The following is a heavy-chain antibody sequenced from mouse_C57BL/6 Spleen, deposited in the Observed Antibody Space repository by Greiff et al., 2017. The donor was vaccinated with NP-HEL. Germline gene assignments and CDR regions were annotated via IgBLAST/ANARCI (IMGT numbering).Heavy chain of an antibody. J-gene: IGHJ2*01. V-gene: IGHV5-6*01. Sequence: EVHLVESGGDLVKPGGSLKLSCAASGFTFSSYGMSWVRQTPDKRLEWVATISSGGSYTYYPDSVKGRFTISRDNAKNTLYLQMSSLKSEDTAMYYCARRYGSSYKYFDYWGQGTTLTVSS. CDR1: GFTFSSYG. CDR3: ARRYGSSYKYFDY. CDR2: ISSGGSYT. D-gene: IGHD1-1*01.